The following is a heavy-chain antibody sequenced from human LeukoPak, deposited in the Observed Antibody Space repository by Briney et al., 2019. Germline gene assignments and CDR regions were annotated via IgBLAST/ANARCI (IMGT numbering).Heavy chain of an antibody. CDR2: ISYDVSNK. D-gene: IGHD4-23*01. V-gene: IGHV3-30*18. J-gene: IGHJ4*02. CDR3: AKEGVTRYFDY. Sequence: GGSLRLSCAASGFTFSSYGMHWVRQAPGKGLEWVAVISYDVSNKYYADSVKGRFTISRDNSKNTLYLQMNSLRAEDTAVYYCAKEGVTRYFDYWGQGTLVTVSS. CDR1: GFTFSSYG.